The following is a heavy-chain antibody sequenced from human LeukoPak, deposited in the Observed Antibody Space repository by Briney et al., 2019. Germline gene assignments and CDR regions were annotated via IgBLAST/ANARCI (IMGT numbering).Heavy chain of an antibody. V-gene: IGHV3-74*01. CDR3: AKDPYPLLYDSSGYYFDY. J-gene: IGHJ4*02. CDR2: INSDGSST. CDR1: GFTFSSYW. D-gene: IGHD3-22*01. Sequence: PGGSLRLSCAASGFTFSSYWMHWVRQAPGKGLVWVSRINSDGSSTSYADSVKGRFTISRDNSKNTLYLQMNSLRAEDTAVYYCAKDPYPLLYDSSGYYFDYWGQGTLVTVSS.